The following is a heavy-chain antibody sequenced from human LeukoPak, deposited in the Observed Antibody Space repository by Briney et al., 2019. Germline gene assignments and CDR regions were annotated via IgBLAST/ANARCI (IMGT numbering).Heavy chain of an antibody. D-gene: IGHD2-15*01. CDR2: IRSKANSYAT. CDR1: GFTFSGSA. J-gene: IGHJ6*03. V-gene: IGHV3-73*01. CDR3: TRQPLGYCSGGSCPYYYYMDV. Sequence: GFLRLSCAASGFTFSGSAMHWVRQASGKGLEWVGRIRSKANSYATAYAASVKGRFTISRDDSKNTAYLQMNSLKTEDTAVYYCTRQPLGYCSGGSCPYYYYMDVWGKGTTVTVSS.